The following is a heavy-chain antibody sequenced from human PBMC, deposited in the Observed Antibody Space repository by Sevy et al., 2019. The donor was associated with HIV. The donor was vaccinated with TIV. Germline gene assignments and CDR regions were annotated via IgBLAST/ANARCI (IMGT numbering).Heavy chain of an antibody. CDR3: ARDGMIAREAVVVAATTRAEYFQH. CDR1: GFTFSSYS. J-gene: IGHJ1*01. CDR2: ISSSSSYI. Sequence: GGSLRLSCAASGFTFSSYSMNWVRQAPGKGLEWVSSISSSSSYIYYADSVKGRFTISRENAKNSLYLQMNSLRAEDTAVYYCARDGMIAREAVVVAATTRAEYFQHWGQGTLVTVSS. V-gene: IGHV3-21*01. D-gene: IGHD2-15*01.